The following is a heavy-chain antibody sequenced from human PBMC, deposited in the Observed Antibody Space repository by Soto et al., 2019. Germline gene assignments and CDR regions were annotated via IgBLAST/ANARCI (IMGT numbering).Heavy chain of an antibody. CDR3: ARDDSRYSGYDRKNYGMDV. CDR1: GGSISSGGYY. V-gene: IGHV4-31*03. CDR2: IYYSGST. D-gene: IGHD5-12*01. J-gene: IGHJ6*02. Sequence: PSETLSLTCTVSGGSISSGGYYWSWIRQHPGKGLEWIGYIYYSGSTYYNPSLKRRVTISVDTSKNQLSLKLSSVTAADTAVYYCARDDSRYSGYDRKNYGMDVWGQGTTVTVSS.